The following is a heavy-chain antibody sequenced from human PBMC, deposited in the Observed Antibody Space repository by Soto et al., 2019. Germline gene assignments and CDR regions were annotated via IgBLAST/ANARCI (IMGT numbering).Heavy chain of an antibody. Sequence: GGSLILSCAASGFTFSSYAMSWVRQAPGKGLEWVSAISGSGGSTYYADSVKGRFTISRDNSKNTLYLQMNSLRAEDTAVYYCAKDLGGSGSYPNWGQGTLVTVSS. D-gene: IGHD3-10*01. CDR2: ISGSGGST. CDR1: GFTFSSYA. V-gene: IGHV3-23*01. J-gene: IGHJ4*02. CDR3: AKDLGGSGSYPN.